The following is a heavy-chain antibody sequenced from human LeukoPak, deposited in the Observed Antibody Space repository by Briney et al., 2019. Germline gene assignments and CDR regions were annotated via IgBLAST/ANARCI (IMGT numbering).Heavy chain of an antibody. CDR3: AGSVFGESYLGDV. CDR1: GYTFSKFG. V-gene: IGHV1-69*05. J-gene: IGHJ6*04. CDR2: IIPIFGTA. Sequence: GAAVKVSCKASGYTFSKFGIAWVRQAPGQGLEWMGGIIPIFGTANYAQKFQGRVTITTDESTSTAYMELSSLRSEDTAVYYCAGSVFGESYLGDVWGKGTTVTVSS. D-gene: IGHD3-10*01.